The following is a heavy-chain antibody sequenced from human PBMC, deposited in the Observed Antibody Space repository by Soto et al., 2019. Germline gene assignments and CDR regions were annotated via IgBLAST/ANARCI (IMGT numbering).Heavy chain of an antibody. D-gene: IGHD2-15*01. Sequence: PGGSLRLSCAASGFTFGSYWMDWVRQTPGKGLVWVSRINSDGRSTRYADSVKGRFTISRDNGKNTLYLQMDSLRVEDTAVYYCATKYCSGGSCHDLDSWGQGTLVTVSS. CDR1: GFTFGSYW. CDR3: ATKYCSGGSCHDLDS. CDR2: INSDGRST. J-gene: IGHJ4*02. V-gene: IGHV3-74*01.